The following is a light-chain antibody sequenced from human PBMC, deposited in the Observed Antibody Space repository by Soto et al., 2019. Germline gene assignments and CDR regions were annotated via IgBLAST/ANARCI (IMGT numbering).Light chain of an antibody. CDR2: GAS. V-gene: IGKV3-15*01. J-gene: IGKJ1*01. CDR3: QHYNNWPPRT. Sequence: EIVMTQSPATLSVSPGERATLSCRASQSISDNLAWYQQKPGQTPGLLMYGASTRAAGIPARFSGSGSGTDFTLTLDSLQSEDFEVYYCQHYNNWPPRTFGQGSKVEIK. CDR1: QSISDN.